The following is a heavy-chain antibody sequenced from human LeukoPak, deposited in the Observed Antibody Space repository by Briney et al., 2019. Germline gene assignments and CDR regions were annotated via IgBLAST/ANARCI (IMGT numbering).Heavy chain of an antibody. CDR3: AKAVPNPITMIVVPPQSFDY. V-gene: IGHV1-2*02. CDR2: INPNSGGT. CDR1: GYTFTGYY. Sequence: ASVKVSCKASGYTFTGYYMHWVRQAPGQGLEWMGWINPNSGGTNYAQKFQGRVTMTRDTSISTAYMELSRLRSDDTAVYYCAKAVPNPITMIVVPPQSFDYWGQGTLVTVSS. D-gene: IGHD3-22*01. J-gene: IGHJ4*02.